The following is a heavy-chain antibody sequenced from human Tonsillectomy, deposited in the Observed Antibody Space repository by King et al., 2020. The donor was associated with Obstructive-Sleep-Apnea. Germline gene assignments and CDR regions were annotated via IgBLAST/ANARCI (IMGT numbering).Heavy chain of an antibody. Sequence: EVQLVESGGGLVQPGRSLRLSCAASGFTFRSYAINWVRQAPGKGLEWVSAVSDSGDSTYYTDSVKGRFTNSRDTSKNTLYLQMNSLRAEDTAVHYCAKAGSSSWYASWYFELWGRGTLVTVSS. CDR3: AKAGSSSWYASWYFEL. CDR1: GFTFRSYA. V-gene: IGHV3-23*04. J-gene: IGHJ2*01. CDR2: VSDSGDST. D-gene: IGHD6-13*01.